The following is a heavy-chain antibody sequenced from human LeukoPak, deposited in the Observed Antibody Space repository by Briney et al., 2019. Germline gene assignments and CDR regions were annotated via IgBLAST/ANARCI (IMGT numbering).Heavy chain of an antibody. V-gene: IGHV3-30*18. J-gene: IGHJ4*02. Sequence: PGGSLRLSCAASGFTFSSYGMHWVRQAPGKGLEWVAVISFDGRNIYYADSVKGRFTISRDNSMNTLYLQMNSLRAEDTAVYYCAKDRGSGRVRGVIINYWGQGTLVTVSS. D-gene: IGHD3-10*01. CDR3: AKDRGSGRVRGVIINY. CDR2: ISFDGRNI. CDR1: GFTFSSYG.